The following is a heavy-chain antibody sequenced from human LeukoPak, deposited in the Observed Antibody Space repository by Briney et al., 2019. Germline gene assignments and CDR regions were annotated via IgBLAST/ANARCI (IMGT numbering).Heavy chain of an antibody. Sequence: PGGSLRLSCAASGFTFSSYGMHWVRQAPGKGLEWVAVIWYDGSNKYYADSVKGRFTISRDNSKNTLYLQMNSLRAEDTAVYYCARDLNLLVVGATRGAFDIWGQGTMVTVSS. V-gene: IGHV3-33*01. CDR1: GFTFSSYG. CDR2: IWYDGSNK. J-gene: IGHJ3*02. CDR3: ARDLNLLVVGATRGAFDI. D-gene: IGHD1-26*01.